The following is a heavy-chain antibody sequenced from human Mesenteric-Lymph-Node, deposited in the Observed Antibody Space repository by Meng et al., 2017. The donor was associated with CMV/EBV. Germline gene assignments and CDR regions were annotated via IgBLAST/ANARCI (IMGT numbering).Heavy chain of an antibody. CDR1: GFTFSSYG. CDR2: IYTGGSST. Sequence: GESLKISCAASGFTFSSYGMSWVRQAPGKGLEWVSVIYTGGSSTYYADSVKGRFTISRDKAKTTLYLQMSALRAEDTAVYYCARDFYYGMDVWGPGTTVTVSS. V-gene: IGHV3-23*03. CDR3: ARDFYYGMDV. J-gene: IGHJ6*02.